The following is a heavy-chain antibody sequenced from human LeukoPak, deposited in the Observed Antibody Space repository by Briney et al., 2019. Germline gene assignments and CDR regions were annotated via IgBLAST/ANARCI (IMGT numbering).Heavy chain of an antibody. D-gene: IGHD6-6*01. CDR3: ARSRIATRGYFDY. Sequence: SETLSLTCAVYGGSFSGFYWSWIRQPPGKGLEWIGEINHSGSTNYNPSLKSRVTISVDTSKSQFSLKLSSVTAADTAVYYCARSRIATRGYFDYWGQGTLVTVSS. CDR1: GGSFSGFY. CDR2: INHSGST. J-gene: IGHJ4*02. V-gene: IGHV4-34*01.